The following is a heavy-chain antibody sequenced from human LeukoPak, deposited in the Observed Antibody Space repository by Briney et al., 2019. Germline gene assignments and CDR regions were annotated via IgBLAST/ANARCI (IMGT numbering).Heavy chain of an antibody. Sequence: PSETLSLTCAVYGGSFSGYYWSWIRQPPGKGLEWIGEINHSGSTNYNPSLKSRVTISVDTSKNQFSLKLSSVTAADTAVYYCARRRQTYDYWGQGALVTVSS. J-gene: IGHJ4*02. CDR2: INHSGST. CDR1: GGSFSGYY. CDR3: ARRRQTYDY. V-gene: IGHV4-34*01.